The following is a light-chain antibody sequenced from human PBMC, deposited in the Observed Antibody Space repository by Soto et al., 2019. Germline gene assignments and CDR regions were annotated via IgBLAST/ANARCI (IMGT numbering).Light chain of an antibody. Sequence: SALTQPASVSGSPGQSITISCTGTSSDIGSYDLVSWYQQHPGTAPKLIIYEVTKRPSGVSTRFSGSKSDNTASLTISGLQAVDEADYYCCSFAYFTYVFGTGTKLTVL. CDR1: SSDIGSYDL. J-gene: IGLJ1*01. CDR2: EVT. CDR3: CSFAYFTYV. V-gene: IGLV2-23*02.